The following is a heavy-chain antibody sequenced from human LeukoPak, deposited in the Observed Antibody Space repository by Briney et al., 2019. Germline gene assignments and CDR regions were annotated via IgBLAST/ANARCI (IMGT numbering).Heavy chain of an antibody. Sequence: GGSLRLSCAASGFTFSTFAMIWVRQPPGKGLEWVSSIFPSGGEIHYADSVRGRFTISRDNSKSTLSLQMNSLRAEDTAIYYCATYRQVLLPFKSWGQGTLVTVSS. CDR3: ATYRQVLLPFKS. D-gene: IGHD2-8*02. V-gene: IGHV3-23*01. CDR1: GFTFSTFA. CDR2: IFPSGGEI. J-gene: IGHJ5*02.